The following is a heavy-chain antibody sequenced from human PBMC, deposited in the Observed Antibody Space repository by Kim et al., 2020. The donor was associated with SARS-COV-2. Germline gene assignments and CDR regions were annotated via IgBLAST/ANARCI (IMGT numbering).Heavy chain of an antibody. D-gene: IGHD2-2*01. CDR1: GGSISSYY. CDR3: SRSEGWVPAAMYSLNWFDP. CDR2: IYYSGST. J-gene: IGHJ5*02. V-gene: IGHV4-59*01. Sequence: SETLSLTCTVSGGSISSYYWSWIRQPPGKGLEWIGNIYYSGSTNYNPSLTSRVTISVDTSKNQFSLKLSSVTAADTAVYYCSRSEGWVPAAMYSLNWFDPWGQGTLVTVSS.